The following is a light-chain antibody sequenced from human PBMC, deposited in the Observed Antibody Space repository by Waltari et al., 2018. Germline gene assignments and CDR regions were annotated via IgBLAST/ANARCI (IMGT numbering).Light chain of an antibody. CDR3: SSYTTSSTLV. CDR1: SSYIGRFNY. Sequence: QSALTQPGSVSGSPGQSVTISCLGTSSYIGRFNYVSWYQQQPGKAPKLIIFDLNERPSGVSNRFSGSKSGNTASLTISGLQAEDEADYYCSSYTTSSTLVFGGGTKLTVL. V-gene: IGLV2-14*03. J-gene: IGLJ3*02. CDR2: DLN.